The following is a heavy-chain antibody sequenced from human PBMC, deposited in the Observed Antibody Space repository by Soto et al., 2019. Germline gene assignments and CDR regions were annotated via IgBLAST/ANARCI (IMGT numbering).Heavy chain of an antibody. J-gene: IGHJ4*02. V-gene: IGHV1-69*06. D-gene: IGHD3-10*01. CDR2: IIPLYGTV. Sequence: QAHLAQSGAEVKRPGSSVTVSCKASGVTFNSYGISWVRQAPGQGLDWMGVIIPLYGTVNYAQKFQGRVSIAADKSTNISYTYLNSLRSYDTAVYYGARARVIRGFIPSHFGLWGQGTLVTVSS. CDR1: GVTFNSYG. CDR3: ARARVIRGFIPSHFGL.